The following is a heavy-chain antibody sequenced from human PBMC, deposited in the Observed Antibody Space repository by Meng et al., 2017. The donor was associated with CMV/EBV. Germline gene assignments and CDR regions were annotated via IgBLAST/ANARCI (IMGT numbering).Heavy chain of an antibody. CDR3: ARVFEDRRTYYDILTGYYNPNWFDP. J-gene: IGHJ5*02. D-gene: IGHD3-9*01. CDR2: ISNSSSYI. V-gene: IGHV3-21*01. Sequence: GGSLRLSCAASGFTFSSYSMNWVRQAPGKGLEWVSSISNSSSYIYYADSVKGRFTISRDNAKNSLYLQMNSLRAEDTAVYYCARVFEDRRTYYDILTGYYNPNWFDPWGQGTLVTVSS. CDR1: GFTFSSYS.